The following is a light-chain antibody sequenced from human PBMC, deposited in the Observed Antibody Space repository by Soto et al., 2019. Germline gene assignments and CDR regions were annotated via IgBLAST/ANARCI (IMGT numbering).Light chain of an antibody. V-gene: IGKV1-39*01. CDR2: SAS. J-gene: IGKJ1*01. CDR1: QSVSNF. Sequence: DIQMTQSPSFLSASAGDRVTIVCRASQSVSNFLHWYQQKPGRAPKLLIYSASKLESGVPSRFGGSGSGINFTLNVSRLQPEDFGTYYCQQSYRNPRTFGLGTRVEIK. CDR3: QQSYRNPRT.